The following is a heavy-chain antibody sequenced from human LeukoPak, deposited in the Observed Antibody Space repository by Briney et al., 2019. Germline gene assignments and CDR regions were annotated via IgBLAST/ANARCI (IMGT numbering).Heavy chain of an antibody. D-gene: IGHD4-17*01. CDR2: ISGSGDNT. V-gene: IGHV3-23*01. Sequence: GGSLRLSCAASGFTFSSYAMSWDRQAPGKGPEWVSSISGSGDNTCYADSVQDRFSISRDNSTTTESLQMNSLRAEDTAVYYCAKGRGTAVTSAANYWGQGTLVTVSS. CDR1: GFTFSSYA. CDR3: AKGRGTAVTSAANY. J-gene: IGHJ4*02.